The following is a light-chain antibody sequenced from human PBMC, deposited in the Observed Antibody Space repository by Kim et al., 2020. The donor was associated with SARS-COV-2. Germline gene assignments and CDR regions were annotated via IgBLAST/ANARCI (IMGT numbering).Light chain of an antibody. CDR3: QQYDNLPPALT. V-gene: IGKV1-33*01. CDR1: QDISNY. CDR2: DAS. J-gene: IGKJ4*01. Sequence: DIQMTQSPSSLSASVGDRVTITCQASQDISNYLNWYQQKPGKAPKLLIYDASNLETGVPSRFSGSGSGTDFTFTISSLQPEDIETYYCQQYDNLPPALTFGGGTKVDIK.